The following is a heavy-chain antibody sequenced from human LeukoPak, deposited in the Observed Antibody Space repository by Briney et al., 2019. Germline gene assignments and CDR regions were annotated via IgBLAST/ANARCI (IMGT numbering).Heavy chain of an antibody. D-gene: IGHD3-22*01. CDR3: ARGHLNYYDSSGLNWFDP. J-gene: IGHJ5*02. CDR1: GYTFTSYG. V-gene: IGHV1-18*01. Sequence: ASVKVSCKASGYTFTSYGISWVRQAPGQGLEWMGWISAYNGNTNYAQKLQGRVTMTTDTSTSTAYMELRGLRSDDTAVYYCARGHLNYYDSSGLNWFDPWGQGTLVTVSS. CDR2: ISAYNGNT.